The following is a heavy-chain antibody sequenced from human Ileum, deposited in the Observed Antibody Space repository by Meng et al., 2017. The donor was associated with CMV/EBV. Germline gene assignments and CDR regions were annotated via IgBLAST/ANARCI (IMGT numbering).Heavy chain of an antibody. D-gene: IGHD2-2*01. Sequence: GESLKISCTASGFKFNTYWMTWVRQAPGKGLEWVGNIKPDGSDKYYVDSVKGRFTISRDNANSSVFLQMNSLRVEDTAVYYCAGVGVPYAMDVWGQGTTVTVSS. CDR2: IKPDGSDK. J-gene: IGHJ6*02. CDR1: GFKFNTYW. V-gene: IGHV3-7*01. CDR3: AGVGVPYAMDV.